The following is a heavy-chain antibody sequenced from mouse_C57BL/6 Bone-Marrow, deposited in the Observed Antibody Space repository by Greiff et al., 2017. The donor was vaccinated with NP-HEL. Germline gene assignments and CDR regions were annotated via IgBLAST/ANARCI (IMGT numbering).Heavy chain of an antibody. CDR3: VGYDPAWFAY. D-gene: IGHD2-3*01. CDR1: GFSFNTYA. CDR2: IRSKSNNYAT. J-gene: IGHJ3*01. V-gene: IGHV10-1*01. Sequence: EVKLVESGGGLVQPKGSLKLSCAASGFSFNTYAMNWVRQAPGKGLEWVARIRSKSNNYATYYADSVKDRFTISRDDSESMLYLQMNNLKTEDTAMYYCVGYDPAWFAYWGQGTLVTVSA.